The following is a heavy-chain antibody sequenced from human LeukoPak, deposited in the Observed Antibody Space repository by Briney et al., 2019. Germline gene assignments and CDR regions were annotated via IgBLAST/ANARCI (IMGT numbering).Heavy chain of an antibody. D-gene: IGHD2-15*01. Sequence: SVTVSCKASGFTFTSSAMQWVRQARGQRLEWIGWIVVGSGNTNYAQKFQERVTITRDMSTSTAYMELSSLRSEDTAVYYCAVAPCSGGSCHPFDYWGQGTLVTVSS. CDR2: IVVGSGNT. CDR3: AVAPCSGGSCHPFDY. J-gene: IGHJ4*02. CDR1: GFTFTSSA. V-gene: IGHV1-58*02.